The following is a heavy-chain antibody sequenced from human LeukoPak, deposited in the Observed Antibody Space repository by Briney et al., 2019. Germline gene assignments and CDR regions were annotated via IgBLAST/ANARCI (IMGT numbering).Heavy chain of an antibody. D-gene: IGHD4-23*01. CDR3: AREGTVVAFDY. CDR2: ISHDGSNY. J-gene: IGHJ4*02. Sequence: GGSLRLSCADSGITFSTYGIHWVRQVPGKGLEWVAVISHDGSNYYYADSVKGRFTISRDNSKNTLYLQMNSLRTEDTAVYYCAREGTVVAFDYWGQGTLVTVSS. V-gene: IGHV3-30*03. CDR1: GITFSTYG.